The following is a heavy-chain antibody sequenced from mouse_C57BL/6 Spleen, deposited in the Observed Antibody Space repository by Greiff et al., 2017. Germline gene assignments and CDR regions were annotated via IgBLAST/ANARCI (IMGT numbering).Heavy chain of an antibody. Sequence: VQLQQPGAELVMPGASVKLSCKASGYTFTSYWMHWVKQRPGQGLAWIGAIDPSDSYTNYNQKFKGKSTLTVDKSSSTAYMQLSSLTSEDSAVYYCARVGTGRDYWGQGTTLTVSS. V-gene: IGHV1-69*01. CDR3: ARVGTGRDY. D-gene: IGHD4-1*01. CDR2: IDPSDSYT. J-gene: IGHJ2*01. CDR1: GYTFTSYW.